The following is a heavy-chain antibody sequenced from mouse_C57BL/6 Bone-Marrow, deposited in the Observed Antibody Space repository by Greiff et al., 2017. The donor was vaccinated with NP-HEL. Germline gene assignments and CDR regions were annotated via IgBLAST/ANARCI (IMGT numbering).Heavy chain of an antibody. D-gene: IGHD2-4*01. CDR1: GYTFTSYW. CDR3: ARERITFDY. Sequence: QVHVKQSGAELVKPGASVKMSCKASGYTFTSYWITWVKQRPGQGLEWIGDIYPGSGSTNYNEKFKSKATLTVDTSSSTAYMQLSSLTSEDSAVYYCARERITFDYWGQGTTLTVSS. J-gene: IGHJ2*01. V-gene: IGHV1-55*01. CDR2: IYPGSGST.